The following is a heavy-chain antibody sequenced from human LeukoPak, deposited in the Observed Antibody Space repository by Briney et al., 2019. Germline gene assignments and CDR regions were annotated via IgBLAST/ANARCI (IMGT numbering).Heavy chain of an antibody. CDR2: INPSGGST. J-gene: IGHJ5*02. CDR1: GYTFTSYY. V-gene: IGHV1-46*01. CDR3: ARDLTIFGVVTDPSWFDP. Sequence: GASVKVSCKASGYTFTSYYMHWVRQAPGQGLEWMGIINPSGGSTSYAQKFQGRVTITADKSTSTAYMELSSLRSEDTAVYYCARDLTIFGVVTDPSWFDPWGQGTLVTVSS. D-gene: IGHD3-3*01.